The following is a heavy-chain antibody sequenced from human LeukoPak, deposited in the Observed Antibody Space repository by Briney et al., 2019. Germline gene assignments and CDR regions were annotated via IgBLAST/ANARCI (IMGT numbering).Heavy chain of an antibody. Sequence: PGGSLRLSCAASGFTFSSYAMNWVRQAPGRGLEWVSSISSSSSYIYYADSVKGRFTISRDNAKNSLYLQMNSLRAEDTAVYYCARAHSVGATNHWGQGTLVTVSS. D-gene: IGHD1-26*01. V-gene: IGHV3-21*01. CDR1: GFTFSSYA. J-gene: IGHJ4*02. CDR2: ISSSSSYI. CDR3: ARAHSVGATNH.